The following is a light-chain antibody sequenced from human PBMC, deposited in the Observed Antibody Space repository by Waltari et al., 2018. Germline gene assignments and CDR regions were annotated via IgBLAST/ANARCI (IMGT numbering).Light chain of an antibody. CDR3: QQSYSTPGFT. V-gene: IGKV1-39*01. J-gene: IGKJ4*01. Sequence: DIQMTQSPSSLSASVGDRVTITCRASQSISSYLNWYQQKPGKAPKLLIYAASSLQSGVPSMFSGSGSGTDFTLTISSLQPEDFATYYCQQSYSTPGFTFGGGTKVEIK. CDR2: AAS. CDR1: QSISSY.